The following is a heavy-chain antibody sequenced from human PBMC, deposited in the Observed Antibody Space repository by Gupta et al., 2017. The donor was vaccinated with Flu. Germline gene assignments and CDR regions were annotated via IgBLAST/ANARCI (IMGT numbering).Heavy chain of an antibody. CDR3: ARETDFLGVVLEADD. J-gene: IGHJ4*02. V-gene: IGHV3-21*01. D-gene: IGHD3-3*01. Sequence: MTWDRQAPGKGLEGCSSIKHMSNDISYADSVKCRFTDSRDNAKNLLYLQMNSLRVDDTAVYYCARETDFLGVVLEADDWGQGTLVTVSS. CDR2: IKHMSNDI.